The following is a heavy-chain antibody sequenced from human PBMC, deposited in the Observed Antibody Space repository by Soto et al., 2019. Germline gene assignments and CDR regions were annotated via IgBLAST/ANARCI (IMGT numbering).Heavy chain of an antibody. Sequence: GASVKVSCKASGYTFTSYAMHWVRQAPGQRLEWMGWINAGNGNTKYSQNFQGRVTITRDTSGSTAYMELSSLRSEDTAVYYCARSIVVVTALDYWGQGTLVTVSS. CDR1: GYTFTSYA. CDR3: ARSIVVVTALDY. V-gene: IGHV1-3*01. D-gene: IGHD2-21*02. CDR2: INAGNGNT. J-gene: IGHJ4*02.